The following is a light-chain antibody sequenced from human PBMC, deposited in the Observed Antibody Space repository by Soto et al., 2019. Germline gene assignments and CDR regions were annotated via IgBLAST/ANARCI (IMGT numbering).Light chain of an antibody. CDR3: QKYNSAPQT. V-gene: IGKV1-27*01. J-gene: IGKJ1*01. Sequence: DIQMTQSPASLSASVGDRVTITCRASQGISNYLAWYQQKPGKVPKLLIYAASTLQSGVASRFSGSGSGTDFTLTSSSLQPEDVATYYCQKYNSAPQTFGQGTKVEIK. CDR1: QGISNY. CDR2: AAS.